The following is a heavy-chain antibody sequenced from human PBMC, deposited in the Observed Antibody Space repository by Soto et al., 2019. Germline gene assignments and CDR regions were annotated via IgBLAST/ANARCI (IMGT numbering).Heavy chain of an antibody. Sequence: PGGSLRLSCAASGFTFSAYSMNWVRQAPGQGLEWVASIASATTSSDSSRHYADSARGRFSISRDNAKNSLYLQINSLKAEDTATYYCAHSPLYCSGGSCLPGPFDYWGQGTLVTVSS. CDR1: GFTFSAYS. J-gene: IGHJ4*02. CDR3: AHSPLYCSGGSCLPGPFDY. V-gene: IGHV3-21*03. D-gene: IGHD2-15*01. CDR2: IASATTSSDSSR.